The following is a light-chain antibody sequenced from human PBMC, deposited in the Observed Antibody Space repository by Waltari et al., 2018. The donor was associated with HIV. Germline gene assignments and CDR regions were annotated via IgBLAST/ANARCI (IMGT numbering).Light chain of an antibody. J-gene: IGKJ3*01. Sequence: DTQMTQSPSSLSASVGDRVTITCQASQGISNYLNGYQEKPGKAPKLLIHDASKLETGVPSRFRGSGSGTDFTFTITSLQPEDVGRYYCQQYDNVPFTFGPGTRVDMK. V-gene: IGKV1-33*01. CDR2: DAS. CDR1: QGISNY. CDR3: QQYDNVPFT.